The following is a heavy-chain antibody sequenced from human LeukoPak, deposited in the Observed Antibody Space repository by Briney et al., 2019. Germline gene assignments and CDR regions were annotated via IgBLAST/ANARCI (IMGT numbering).Heavy chain of an antibody. CDR3: ASEATDTAMVTGGMDV. CDR2: MNPNSGNT. CDR1: GYTFTSYD. Sequence: GASVKVSCKASGYTFTSYDINWVRQATGQGLEWMGWMNPNSGNTGYAQKFQGRVTMTRNTSISTAYMELGSLRSEDTAVYYCASEATDTAMVTGGMDVWGQGTTVTVSS. V-gene: IGHV1-8*01. D-gene: IGHD5-18*01. J-gene: IGHJ6*02.